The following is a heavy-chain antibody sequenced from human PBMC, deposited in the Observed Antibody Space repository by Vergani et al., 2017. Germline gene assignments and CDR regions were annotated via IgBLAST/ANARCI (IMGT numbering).Heavy chain of an antibody. D-gene: IGHD2-15*01. CDR1: GGSVISTDYH. J-gene: IGHJ4*02. CDR2: MDYSGST. V-gene: IGHV4-39*01. CDR3: ASKRGACRAAYSHSYDF. Sequence: QVQLQESGPGLVKPSETLSLTCTVSGGSVISTDYHWGWIRQPPGKVLDWIGSMDYSGSTSYNPSLGSRISISFETPKNQFSLRLTSVTAADTAVYYCASKRGACRAAYSHSYDFWDPGTLVGVSA.